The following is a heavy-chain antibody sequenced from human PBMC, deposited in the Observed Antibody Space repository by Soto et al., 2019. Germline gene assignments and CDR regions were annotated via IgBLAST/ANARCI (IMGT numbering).Heavy chain of an antibody. CDR2: LSWNSDNI. CDR1: GFIFDDYA. J-gene: IGHJ2*01. V-gene: IGHV3-9*01. D-gene: IGHD3-16*01. CDR3: ATGTVDYVFWYFDH. Sequence: EVQLLESGGGLVQPRRSLRLSCAASGFIFDDYAMHWSRQAPGKGLEWVSGLSWNSDNIGYADSVKGRFTISRDNAENSLNLQMTRLRPEEPARSYRATGTVDYVFWYFDHWGGGTLVTVSS.